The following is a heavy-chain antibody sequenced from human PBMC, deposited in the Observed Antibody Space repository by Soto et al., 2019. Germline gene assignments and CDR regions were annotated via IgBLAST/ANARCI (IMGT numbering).Heavy chain of an antibody. CDR3: ERTQDILNGYYTLDP. V-gene: IGHV4-34*01. Sequence: SETLSLTCAVYGGSFSGYYWSWIRQPPGKGLEWIGEINHSGSTNYNPSLKSRVTISVDTSKNQFSLKLSSVTAADTAVYYCERTQDILNGYYTLDPWGQGTLVTVSS. D-gene: IGHD3-9*01. CDR2: INHSGST. J-gene: IGHJ5*02. CDR1: GGSFSGYY.